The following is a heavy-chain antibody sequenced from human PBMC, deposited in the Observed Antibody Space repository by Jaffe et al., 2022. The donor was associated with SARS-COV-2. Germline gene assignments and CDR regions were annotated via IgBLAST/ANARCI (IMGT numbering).Heavy chain of an antibody. D-gene: IGHD1-7*01. V-gene: IGHV4-39*01. CDR3: ARLWPPGNWNYRGFDY. Sequence: QLQLQESGPGLVKPSETLSLTCTVSGGSISSSSYYWGWIRQPPGKGLEWIGSIYYSGSTYYNPSLKSRVTISVDTSKNQFSLKLSSVTAADTAVYYCARLWPPGNWNYRGFDYWGQGTLVTVSS. J-gene: IGHJ4*02. CDR2: IYYSGST. CDR1: GGSISSSSYY.